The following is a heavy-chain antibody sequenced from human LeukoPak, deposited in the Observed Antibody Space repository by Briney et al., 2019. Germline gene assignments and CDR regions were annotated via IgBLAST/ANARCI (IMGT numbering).Heavy chain of an antibody. CDR1: GFTFSSYS. CDR2: IYYSGST. CDR3: ASPLYSGY. D-gene: IGHD2-15*01. J-gene: IGHJ4*02. V-gene: IGHV4-39*07. Sequence: GSLRLSCAASGFTFSSYSMNWVRQAPGKGLEWIGSIYYSGSTYYNPSLKSRVTISVDTSKNQFSLKLSSVTAADTAVYYCASPLYSGYWGQGTLVTVSS.